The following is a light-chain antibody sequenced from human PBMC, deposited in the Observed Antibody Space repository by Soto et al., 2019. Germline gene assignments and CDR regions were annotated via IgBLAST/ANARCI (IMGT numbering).Light chain of an antibody. V-gene: IGKV3-11*01. Sequence: EIVLTQSPATLSLSPGERATLSCRASQSVSSFLAWYQQKPGQAPRLLIYDASNRATGIPARFSGSGSGTDFTLTISSLEPEDSAVYYCQQRSIWPPLTFGGGTKVEI. J-gene: IGKJ4*01. CDR1: QSVSSF. CDR2: DAS. CDR3: QQRSIWPPLT.